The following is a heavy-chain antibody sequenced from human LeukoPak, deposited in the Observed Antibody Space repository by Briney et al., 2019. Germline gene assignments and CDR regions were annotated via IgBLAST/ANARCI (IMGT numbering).Heavy chain of an antibody. V-gene: IGHV3-21*04. Sequence: GGSLRLSCAASGFTFSSYSMNWVRQAPGKGLEWVSSISSSSIYIYYADSVKGRFTISRDNAKNSLYLQMNSLRAEDTAVYYCASHPYYYDSSGYSGDSDAFDIWGQGTMVTVSS. J-gene: IGHJ3*02. D-gene: IGHD3-22*01. CDR1: GFTFSSYS. CDR3: ASHPYYYDSSGYSGDSDAFDI. CDR2: ISSSSIYI.